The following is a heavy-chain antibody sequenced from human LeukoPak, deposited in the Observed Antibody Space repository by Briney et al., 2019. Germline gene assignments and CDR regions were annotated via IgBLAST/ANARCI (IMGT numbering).Heavy chain of an antibody. CDR1: GYSISSGYY. D-gene: IGHD6-19*01. CDR3: ARGPDGRYSSGWFSSRAGYYYMDV. J-gene: IGHJ6*03. CDR2: INHSGSN. V-gene: IGHV4-38-2*02. Sequence: SETLSLTCTVSGYSISSGYYWSWIRQPPGKGLEWIGEINHSGSNNYNPSLKSRVTISVDTSKNQFSLKLSSVTAADTAVYYCARGPDGRYSSGWFSSRAGYYYMDVWGKGTTVTVSS.